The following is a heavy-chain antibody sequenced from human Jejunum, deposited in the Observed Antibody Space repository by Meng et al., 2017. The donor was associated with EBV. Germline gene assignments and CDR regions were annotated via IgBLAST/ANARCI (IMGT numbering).Heavy chain of an antibody. V-gene: IGHV4-4*02. CDR3: ARDRGVEDY. Sequence: VQMQGSGPGLVKPSRTLSPTCAVSCGSISTDNLGSWVRQPPGKGLEYIGEIHHSGSTKYHPSLKSRVTISVDKSNNHFSLKLSSVTAADTAVYYCARDRGVEDYWGQGTLVTVSS. CDR2: IHHSGST. D-gene: IGHD5-24*01. CDR1: CGSISTDNL. J-gene: IGHJ4*02.